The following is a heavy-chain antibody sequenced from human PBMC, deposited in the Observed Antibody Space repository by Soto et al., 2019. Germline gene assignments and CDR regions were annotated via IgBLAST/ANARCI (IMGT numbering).Heavy chain of an antibody. J-gene: IGHJ4*02. CDR2: IWSDGSNQ. CDR3: ASGVNYNRGGNYFGY. Sequence: QVRLMESGGGVVQPGTSLRLSCVGSGFTFSSYGMHWVRQAPGKGLEWVAVIWSDGSNQYYGDSVKGRFTISRDHSKNKLYLHMDSLRVEDAAVYYCASGVNYNRGGNYFGYWGQGTLVTVSS. D-gene: IGHD3-10*01. CDR1: GFTFSSYG. V-gene: IGHV3-33*01.